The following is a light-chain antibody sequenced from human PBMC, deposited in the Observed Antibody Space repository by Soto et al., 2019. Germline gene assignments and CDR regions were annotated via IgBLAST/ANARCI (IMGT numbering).Light chain of an antibody. Sequence: EIVLTQSPATLSLSPGESATLSCRASQSISTLLAWHRQKPGQAPSLLISDASKRATGVPARFSGSGSGTDFTLTITSLEPDDFVVYYCLHRSDWPPGNTFGHGTRLDIK. V-gene: IGKV3-11*01. CDR3: LHRSDWPPGNT. CDR2: DAS. J-gene: IGKJ5*01. CDR1: QSISTL.